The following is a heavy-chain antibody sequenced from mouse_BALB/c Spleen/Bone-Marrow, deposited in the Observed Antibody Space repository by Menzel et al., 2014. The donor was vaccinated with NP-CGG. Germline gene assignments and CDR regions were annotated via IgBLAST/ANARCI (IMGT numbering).Heavy chain of an antibody. V-gene: IGHV1S81*02. D-gene: IGHD5-1*01. CDR1: GYTFTSYY. CDR2: INPSYGGT. J-gene: IGHJ4*01. Sequence: QVQLQQPGAELVKPGASVKLSCKASGYTFTSYYMYWVKQRPGQGLEWIGEINPSYGGTNFNEKFKSRATLTVDKSSSTAYMQLSSLTSEDSAVYYCTRLPHWGQGTSVTVSS. CDR3: TRLPH.